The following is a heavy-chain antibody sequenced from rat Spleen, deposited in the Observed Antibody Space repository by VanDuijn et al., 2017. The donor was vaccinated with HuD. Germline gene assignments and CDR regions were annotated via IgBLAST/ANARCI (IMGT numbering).Heavy chain of an antibody. V-gene: IGHV5-7*01. Sequence: EVQLVESGGGLVQPGRSLKLSCAASGFTFSYYDMAWVRQAPTKGLEWVASISFDGSGTYYRDSVKGRFTISRDNAKSTLYLQMNSLRSEDTATYYCTRRLGDYWGQGVMVTVSS. CDR2: ISFDGSGT. CDR3: TRRLGDY. CDR1: GFTFSYYD. J-gene: IGHJ2*01. D-gene: IGHD5-1*01.